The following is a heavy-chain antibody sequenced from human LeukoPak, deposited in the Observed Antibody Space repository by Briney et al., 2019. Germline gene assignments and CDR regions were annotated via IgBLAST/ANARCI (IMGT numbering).Heavy chain of an antibody. Sequence: SSETLSLTCTVSGGSISSYYWSWIRQPAGKGLEWIGRIYTSGSTNYNPSLKSRVTMSVDTSKNQFSLKLSSVTAADTAVYYCARGKPYYDSSGYFAFDIWGQGTMVTVSS. D-gene: IGHD3-22*01. CDR1: GGSISSYY. V-gene: IGHV4-4*07. CDR2: IYTSGST. CDR3: ARGKPYYDSSGYFAFDI. J-gene: IGHJ3*02.